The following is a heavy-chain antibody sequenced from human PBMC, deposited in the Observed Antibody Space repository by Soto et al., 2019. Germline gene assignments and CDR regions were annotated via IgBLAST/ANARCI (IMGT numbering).Heavy chain of an antibody. V-gene: IGHV3-7*01. CDR1: GFTFSDSW. D-gene: IGHD4-4*01. CDR2: IKPDESEK. Sequence: EVQLVESGGGLVQPGGSLRLSCTASGFTFSDSWMTWVRQAPGKGLEWVARIKPDESEKKYADSVKGRFSISRDNAKNSMYLQMDSLIGEETAVDECVRGGSNLAFWGQGTLVTVSS. J-gene: IGHJ4*02. CDR3: VRGGSNLAF.